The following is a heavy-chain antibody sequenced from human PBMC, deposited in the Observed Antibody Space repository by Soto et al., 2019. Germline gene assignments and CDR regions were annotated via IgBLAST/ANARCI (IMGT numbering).Heavy chain of an antibody. J-gene: IGHJ6*03. CDR3: ARAPPRRFLGWLNGDYYYYMDV. D-gene: IGHD3-3*01. Sequence: GASVKASCKSSGDTFTSYDINWVRQATGQGLEWMGWMNPNSGNTGYAQKFQGRVTMTRNTSISTAYMELSSLRSEDTAVYYCARAPPRRFLGWLNGDYYYYMDVWGKGTTVTVSS. CDR2: MNPNSGNT. V-gene: IGHV1-8*01. CDR1: GDTFTSYD.